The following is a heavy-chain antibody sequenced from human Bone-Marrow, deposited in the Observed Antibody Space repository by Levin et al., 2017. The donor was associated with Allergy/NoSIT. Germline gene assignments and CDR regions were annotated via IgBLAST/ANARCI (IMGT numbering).Heavy chain of an antibody. D-gene: IGHD3-22*01. V-gene: IGHV3-21*01. Sequence: GGSLRLSCAASGFTFSSYSMNWVRQAPGKGLEWVSSISSSSSYIYYADSVKGRFTISRDNAKNSLYLQMNSLRTEDTAVYYCARELPALGVSSGYYFDYWGQGTLVTVSS. CDR1: GFTFSSYS. J-gene: IGHJ4*02. CDR2: ISSSSSYI. CDR3: ARELPALGVSSGYYFDY.